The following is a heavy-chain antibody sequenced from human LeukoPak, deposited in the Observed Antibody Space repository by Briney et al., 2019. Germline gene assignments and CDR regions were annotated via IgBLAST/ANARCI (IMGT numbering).Heavy chain of an antibody. D-gene: IGHD3-3*01. V-gene: IGHV3-21*01. CDR2: ISSSSSYI. J-gene: IGHJ4*01. Sequence: GGSLRLSCAASGFTFSSYSMNWVRQAPGKGLEWVSSISSSSSYIYYADSVKGRFTISRDNAKNSLYLQMNSLRAEDTAVNYCAGYYDFWSGYYKGGLDYWGQGTLVTVSS. CDR1: GFTFSSYS. CDR3: AGYYDFWSGYYKGGLDY.